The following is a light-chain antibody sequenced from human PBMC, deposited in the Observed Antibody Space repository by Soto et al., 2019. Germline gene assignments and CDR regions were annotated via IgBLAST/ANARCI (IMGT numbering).Light chain of an antibody. CDR1: QSISRY. CDR2: GAF. J-gene: IGKJ1*01. Sequence: EIVFTQSPGTLSLSPGERATLSCRASQSISRYLAWYQQKPGQPPSLLIYGAFTRDTGIPARFSGTGSGTECTLTISRLQSEDFELYYCQQYNDWPLTFGQGTKVDIK. V-gene: IGKV3-15*01. CDR3: QQYNDWPLT.